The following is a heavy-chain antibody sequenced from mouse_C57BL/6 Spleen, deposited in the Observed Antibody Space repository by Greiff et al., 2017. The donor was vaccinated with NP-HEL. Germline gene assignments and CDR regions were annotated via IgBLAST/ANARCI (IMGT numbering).Heavy chain of an antibody. Sequence: QVQLQQPGAELVMPGASVKLSCKASGYTFTSYWMHWVKQRPGQGLEWIGEIDPSDSYTNYNQKFKGKSTLTVDKSSSTAYMQLSSLTSEDSAVYYCARWGNYGVFDYWGQGTTLTVSS. CDR2: IDPSDSYT. CDR3: ARWGNYGVFDY. D-gene: IGHD2-4*01. CDR1: GYTFTSYW. J-gene: IGHJ2*01. V-gene: IGHV1-69*01.